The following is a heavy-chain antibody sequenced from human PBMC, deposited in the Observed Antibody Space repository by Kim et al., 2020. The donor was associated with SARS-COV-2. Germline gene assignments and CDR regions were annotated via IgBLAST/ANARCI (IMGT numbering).Heavy chain of an antibody. CDR3: ARDRIGGKAVGGYNWFDP. J-gene: IGHJ5*02. Sequence: GGSLRLSCAASGFTFSSYAMHWVRQAPGKGLEWVAVISYDGSNKYYADSVKGRFTISRDNSKNTLYLQMNSLRAEDTAVYYCARDRIGGKAVGGYNWFDP. CDR1: GFTFSSYA. V-gene: IGHV3-30*04. CDR2: ISYDGSNK. D-gene: IGHD6-19*01.